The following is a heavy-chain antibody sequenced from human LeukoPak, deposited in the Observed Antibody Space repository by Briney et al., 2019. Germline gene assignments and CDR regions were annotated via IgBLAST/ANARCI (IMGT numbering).Heavy chain of an antibody. CDR1: GYTFTSYV. Sequence: ASVKVSCKASGYTFTSYVINWLRQPTGQGLEWMGWINPKSGNAGYAQKFQGRVTMTRNTSMSTAYMELSSLRSEDTAVYYCAIRTPVDIVATLGERVKKGLDYWGQGTLVTVSS. J-gene: IGHJ4*02. CDR2: INPKSGNA. D-gene: IGHD5-12*01. CDR3: AIRTPVDIVATLGERVKKGLDY. V-gene: IGHV1-8*01.